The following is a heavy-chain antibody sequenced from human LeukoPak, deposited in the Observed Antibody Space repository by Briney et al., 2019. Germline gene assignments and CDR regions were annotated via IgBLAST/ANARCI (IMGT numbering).Heavy chain of an antibody. CDR2: LFSGRST. CDR3: ARGAVASGTSFFDY. D-gene: IGHD6-19*01. V-gene: IGHV3-53*04. J-gene: IGHJ4*02. CDR1: GFTDSSNY. Sequence: GGSLRLSCAASGFTDSSNYMSWVPEAPGKGLECVSVLFSGRSTYSADSVKCRFTISRHNSKNTLYLQMNSLRPEDTAVYYCARGAVASGTSFFDYWGQGTLVTVSS.